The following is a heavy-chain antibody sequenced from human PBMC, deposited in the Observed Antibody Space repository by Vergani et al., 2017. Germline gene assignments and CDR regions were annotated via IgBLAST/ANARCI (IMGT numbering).Heavy chain of an antibody. Sequence: QVQLQESGPGLVKPSQTLSLTCTVAGGSISSGSYYWSWIRQPAGKGLEWIGRIYTSGSTNYNPSLKSRVTISVDTSKNQFSLKLSSVTAADTAVYYCAGDGDYGILCGYYPNWFDPWGQGTLVTVSS. J-gene: IGHJ5*02. CDR1: GGSISSGSYY. CDR2: IYTSGST. D-gene: IGHD3-9*01. V-gene: IGHV4-61*02. CDR3: AGDGDYGILCGYYPNWFDP.